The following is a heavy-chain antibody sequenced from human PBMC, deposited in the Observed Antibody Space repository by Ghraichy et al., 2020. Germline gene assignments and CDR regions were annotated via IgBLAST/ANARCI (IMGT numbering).Heavy chain of an antibody. CDR1: GYSISSGYY. Sequence: SETLSLTCTVSGYSISSGYYWGWIRQPPGKGLEWIGSIYHSGSTNYNPSLKSRVTISVDTSKNQFSLKLSSVTAADTAVYYCARDIGKVMVYAKNWFDPWGQGTLVTVSS. CDR3: ARDIGKVMVYAKNWFDP. CDR2: IYHSGST. V-gene: IGHV4-38-2*02. D-gene: IGHD2-8*01. J-gene: IGHJ5*02.